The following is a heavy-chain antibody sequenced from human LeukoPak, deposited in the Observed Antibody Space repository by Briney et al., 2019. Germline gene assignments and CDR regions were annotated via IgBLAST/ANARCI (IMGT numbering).Heavy chain of an antibody. CDR2: IYSSGST. CDR3: ARQILGTTLYFDY. D-gene: IGHD1-26*01. CDR1: GGSIPSRGYY. Sequence: SQTLSLTCAVSGGSIPSRGYYWSWIRQYPGKGLEWIGHIYSSGSTYYNPSLKSRHTISIDTSKNQFSLKVTSVTAADTAVYYCARQILGTTLYFDYWGQGTLVTVSS. V-gene: IGHV4-31*11. J-gene: IGHJ4*02.